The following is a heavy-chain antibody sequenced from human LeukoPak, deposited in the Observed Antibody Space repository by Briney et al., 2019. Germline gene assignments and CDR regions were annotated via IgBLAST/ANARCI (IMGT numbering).Heavy chain of an antibody. D-gene: IGHD2-2*01. V-gene: IGHV3-23*01. Sequence: GGSLRLSCAASGFTFSSYAMHWVRQAPGKGLEWVSTISGSDGSTYYADSLKGRFTISRDNSKNTLYLQMNSLRAEDTAVYYCAPLGYCSDTSCSDTDYWGQGTLVTVSS. CDR3: APLGYCSDTSCSDTDY. J-gene: IGHJ4*02. CDR1: GFTFSSYA. CDR2: ISGSDGST.